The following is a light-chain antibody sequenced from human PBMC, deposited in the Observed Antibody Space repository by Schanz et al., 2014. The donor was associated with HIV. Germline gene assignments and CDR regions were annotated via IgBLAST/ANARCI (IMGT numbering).Light chain of an antibody. CDR3: QQYAVSSWT. CDR2: AAS. J-gene: IGKJ1*01. Sequence: DIQMTQSPSTLSAFVGDRVTITCRASQSIGNSLAWYQLKPGRAPKLLIYAASTLVSGVPFKFSGTGSGTEFTLTISSLQPDDFATYYCQQYAVSSWTFGQGTRVQSK. V-gene: IGKV1-5*03. CDR1: QSIGNS.